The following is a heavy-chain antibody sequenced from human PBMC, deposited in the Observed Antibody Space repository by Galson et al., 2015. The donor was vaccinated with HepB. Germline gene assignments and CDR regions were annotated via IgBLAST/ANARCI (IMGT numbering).Heavy chain of an antibody. D-gene: IGHD2-15*01. Sequence: SVKVSCKASGYTFTTYHLHWVRQAPGQRLEWLGCISADNGNTQYSPKFQGRVTMTEDTSTDTAYMELTSLRSEDTAVYYCATSGAEDIGVVVAGMGDAFDIWGQGTMVTVSS. V-gene: IGHV1-3*01. CDR3: ATSGAEDIGVVVAGMGDAFDI. CDR1: GYTFTTYH. J-gene: IGHJ3*02. CDR2: ISADNGNT.